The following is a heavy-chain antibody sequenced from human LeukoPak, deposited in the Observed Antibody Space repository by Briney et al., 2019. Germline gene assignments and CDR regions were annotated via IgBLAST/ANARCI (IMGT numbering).Heavy chain of an antibody. Sequence: SETLSLTCSDPGGSISNYYWSSIRQPPGKALEWIGYLYYSGSANYNPSLKSRVTIPVATSKNQFRLKLGSVTAADTAVYYCARHTVNVGNDYWGQGTLVTVSS. V-gene: IGHV4-59*08. J-gene: IGHJ4*02. CDR3: ARHTVNVGNDY. D-gene: IGHD4-17*01. CDR2: LYYSGSA. CDR1: GGSISNYY.